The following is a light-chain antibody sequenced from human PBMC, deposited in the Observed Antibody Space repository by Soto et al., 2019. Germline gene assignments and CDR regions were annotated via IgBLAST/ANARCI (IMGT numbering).Light chain of an antibody. V-gene: IGLV1-40*01. CDR2: GNT. CDR1: SSNIGAIYD. J-gene: IGLJ3*02. CDR3: QSYDSSLSGSV. Sequence: QSVLTQPPSVSGAPGQRVTFSCTGSSSNIGAIYDVQWYQQLPGAAPKLLIYGNTNRPSGVPDRFSGSKSGTSASLAITGLQAEDEADYYCQSYDSSLSGSVFGGGTKLTVL.